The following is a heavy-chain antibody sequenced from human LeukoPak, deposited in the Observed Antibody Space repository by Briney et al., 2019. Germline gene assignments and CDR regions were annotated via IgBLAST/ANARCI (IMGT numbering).Heavy chain of an antibody. D-gene: IGHD5-18*01. CDR1: GFTFSSYE. CDR3: ARRGTAMGYFDY. Sequence: GGSLRLSCAASGFTFSSYEMNWVRQAPGKGLEWVSYISSSGSTIYYADSVKGRFTISRGNAKNSLYLQMNSLRAEDTAVYYCARRGTAMGYFDYWGQGTLVTVSS. CDR2: ISSSGSTI. V-gene: IGHV3-48*03. J-gene: IGHJ4*02.